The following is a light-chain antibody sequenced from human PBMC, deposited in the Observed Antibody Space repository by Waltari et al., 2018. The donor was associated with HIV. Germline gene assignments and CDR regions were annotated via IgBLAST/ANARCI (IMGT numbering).Light chain of an antibody. J-gene: IGLJ2*01. CDR2: KDS. CDR1: VVAKKY. V-gene: IGLV3-27*01. Sequence: SYEPTQPSSVSVSPGQTARITCSGDVVAKKYTRWFKQKPGQVPVLVIYKDSERPSGIPERFSGPSSGTTVALAIRGAQVGDGAGYYFFAATDSNLGVFGGVTKLTDL. CDR3: FAATDSNLGV.